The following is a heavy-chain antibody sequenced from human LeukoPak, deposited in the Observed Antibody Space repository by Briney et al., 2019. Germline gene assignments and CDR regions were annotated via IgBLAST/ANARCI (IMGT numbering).Heavy chain of an antibody. V-gene: IGHV3-23*01. D-gene: IGHD1-26*01. Sequence: GGSLRLSCAASGFTFSNYAMSWVREAPGKGLEWVSAISGSGGSTYYADSVKGRFTISRDNSKNTLYLQMNSLRAEDTAVYYCAEDLHGGTRNYWGQGTLVTVS. J-gene: IGHJ4*02. CDR3: AEDLHGGTRNY. CDR2: ISGSGGST. CDR1: GFTFSNYA.